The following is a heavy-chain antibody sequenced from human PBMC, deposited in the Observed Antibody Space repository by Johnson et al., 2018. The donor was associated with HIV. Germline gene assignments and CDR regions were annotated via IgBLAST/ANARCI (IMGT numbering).Heavy chain of an antibody. V-gene: IGHV3-33*01. CDR1: GFTFGTYG. J-gene: IGHJ3*02. D-gene: IGHD3-10*01. CDR2: ISCDGSNK. Sequence: QMQLVESGGGVVQPGRSLRLSCVASGFTFGTYGMNWVRQAPGKGLEWVSVISCDGSNKCYADSVKGRLTISRANSKNTLYLQMNSLRAEETAVYYCGRSAFDIWGQGTMVTVSS. CDR3: GRSAFDI.